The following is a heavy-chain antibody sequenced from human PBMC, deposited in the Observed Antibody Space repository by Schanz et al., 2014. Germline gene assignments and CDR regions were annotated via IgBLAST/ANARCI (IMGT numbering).Heavy chain of an antibody. CDR2: ISAYNGNT. CDR3: ARGGYSSGWYDRDIAHFDY. CDR1: GGTFSSYA. V-gene: IGHV1-18*01. D-gene: IGHD6-19*01. Sequence: QVQLVQSGAEVKKPGASVKVSCKASGGTFSSYAFSWVRQAPGQGLEWMGWISAYNGNTNYAQKLQGRVTMTTDTSTSTAYMELRSLRSDDTAVYYCARGGYSSGWYDRDIAHFDYWGQGTLVTVSS. J-gene: IGHJ4*02.